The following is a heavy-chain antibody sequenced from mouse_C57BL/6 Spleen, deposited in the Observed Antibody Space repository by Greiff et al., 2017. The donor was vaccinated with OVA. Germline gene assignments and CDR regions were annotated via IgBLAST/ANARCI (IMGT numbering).Heavy chain of an antibody. CDR3: ASDSSCYAWFAY. CDR2: INPNYGTT. CDR1: GYSFTDYN. J-gene: IGHJ3*01. V-gene: IGHV1-39*01. D-gene: IGHD3-2*02. Sequence: EVKLVESGPELVKPGASVKLSCKASGYSFTDYNMNWVKQSNGKSLEWIGVINPNYGTTSYNQKFKGKATLTVDQSSSTAYMQLNSLTSEDSAVYYCASDSSCYAWFAYWGQGTLVTVSA.